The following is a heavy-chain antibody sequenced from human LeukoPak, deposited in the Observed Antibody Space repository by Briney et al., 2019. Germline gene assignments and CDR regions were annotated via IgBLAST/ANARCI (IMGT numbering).Heavy chain of an antibody. J-gene: IGHJ4*02. CDR3: AKDYEGIVVVISYSVGY. CDR1: GFTFSSYA. CDR2: ISGSGGSP. V-gene: IGHV3-23*01. Sequence: GGSLRLSCAASGFTFSSYAMSWVRPAPGNGLEWVSAISGSGGSPSSADPVKGRFTISRDNSKNTLYLQMNSLRAEDTAVYYCAKDYEGIVVVISYSVGYWGQGTLVTVSS. D-gene: IGHD3-22*01.